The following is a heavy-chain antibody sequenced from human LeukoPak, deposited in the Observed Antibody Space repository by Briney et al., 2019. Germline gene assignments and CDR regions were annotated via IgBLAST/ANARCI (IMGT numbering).Heavy chain of an antibody. CDR1: EFTFSSSA. CDR3: ARVNYASSDFDAFDI. CDR2: VSIDGVTT. J-gene: IGHJ3*02. D-gene: IGHD3-22*01. Sequence: GGSLRLSCAASEFTFSSSAMSWVRQAPGKGLEWVSIVSIDGVTTFYADSVKGRFAMYRDNSRNTVYIQMNSLRAEDTDVYYCARVNYASSDFDAFDIWGEGTMVTVSS. V-gene: IGHV3-23*01.